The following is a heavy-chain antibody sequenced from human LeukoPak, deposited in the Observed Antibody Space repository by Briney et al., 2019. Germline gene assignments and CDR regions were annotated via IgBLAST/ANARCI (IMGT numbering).Heavy chain of an antibody. J-gene: IGHJ4*02. CDR2: IYSGGST. CDR1: GFTVSSNY. V-gene: IGHV3-53*01. Sequence: GGSLRLSCAASGFTVSSNYMSWVRQAPGKGLEWVSVIYSGGSTYYADSVKGRFTISRDNSKNTLYLQMNSLRAEDTAVYYCARVFRRYWGYFDYWGQGTLVTVSS. D-gene: IGHD7-27*01. CDR3: ARVFRRYWGYFDY.